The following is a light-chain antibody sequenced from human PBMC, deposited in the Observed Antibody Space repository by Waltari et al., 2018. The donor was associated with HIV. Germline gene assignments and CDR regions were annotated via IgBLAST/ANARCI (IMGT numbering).Light chain of an antibody. CDR1: NIAATKS. V-gene: IGLV3-21*02. CDR3: QVWDGRGDPVI. J-gene: IGLJ2*01. CDR2: DDR. Sequence: SYVLTQPPSVSVAPGQTARITCGGNNIAATKSVHWYRLKPGQAPVVVTYDDRDRPSGIPDRFSGSSSGDTATLTISRAEAGDEADYYCQVWDGRGDPVIFGGGTKLAVV.